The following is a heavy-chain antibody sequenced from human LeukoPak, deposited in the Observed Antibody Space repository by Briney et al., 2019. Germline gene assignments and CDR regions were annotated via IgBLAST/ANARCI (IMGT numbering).Heavy chain of an antibody. J-gene: IGHJ2*01. V-gene: IGHV1-46*01. D-gene: IGHD3-22*01. CDR3: ARDGYYYDSSGYYYGTSSKWWYFDL. Sequence: ASVKVSCKASGYTFSTYYMHWVRQAPGQGLEWMGIINPSGGSTSYAQKFQGRVTMTRDMSTSTVYMELSSLRSEDTAVYYCARDGYYYDSSGYYYGTSSKWWYFDLWGRGTLVTISS. CDR1: GYTFSTYY. CDR2: INPSGGST.